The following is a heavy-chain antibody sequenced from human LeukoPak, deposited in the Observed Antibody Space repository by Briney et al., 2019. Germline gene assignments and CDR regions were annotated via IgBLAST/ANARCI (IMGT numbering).Heavy chain of an antibody. Sequence: PGGALRLSFVTPGFTFSRFAMSSVRQAPGKGLEWVSTISSSGGTTKYTVSVKGRFSSSRDYTRIMRHRQMNSLISEDTAVYYCAKDLPVFGDYMEGYWGQGTLVTVSS. V-gene: IGHV3-23*01. CDR1: GFTFSRFA. J-gene: IGHJ4*02. D-gene: IGHD4-17*01. CDR3: AKDLPVFGDYMEGY. CDR2: ISSSGGTT.